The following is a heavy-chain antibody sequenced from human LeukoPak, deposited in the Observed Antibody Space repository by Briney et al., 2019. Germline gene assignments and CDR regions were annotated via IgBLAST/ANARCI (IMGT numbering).Heavy chain of an antibody. V-gene: IGHV3-30*18. CDR2: MSYDGSNK. CDR3: AKGRYYDSRAYYSLDYFDY. D-gene: IGHD3-22*01. J-gene: IGHJ4*02. CDR1: GGSFSGYY. Sequence: PSETLSLTCAVYGGSFSGYYWSWIRQPPGKGLEWVAVMSYDGSNKDYADSVKGRFTISRDNSKNTLYLQMNSLRAEDTAVYYCAKGRYYDSRAYYSLDYFDYWGRGALVTVSS.